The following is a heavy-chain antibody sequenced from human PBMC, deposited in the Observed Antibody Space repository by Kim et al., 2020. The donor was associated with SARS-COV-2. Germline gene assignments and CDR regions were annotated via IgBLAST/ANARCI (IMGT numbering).Heavy chain of an antibody. D-gene: IGHD3-10*01. J-gene: IGHJ2*01. CDR1: GGSFSGYY. CDR2: INHSGST. Sequence: SETLSLTCAVYGGSFSGYYWSWIRQPPGKGLEWIGEINHSGSTNYNPSLKSRVTISVDTSKNQFSLKLSSVTAADTAVYYCARVYYGSGSYGHPLGPRYFDLWGRGTLVTVSS. CDR3: ARVYYGSGSYGHPLGPRYFDL. V-gene: IGHV4-34*01.